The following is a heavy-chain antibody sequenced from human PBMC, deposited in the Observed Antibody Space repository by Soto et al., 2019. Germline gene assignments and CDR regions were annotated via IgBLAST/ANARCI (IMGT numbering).Heavy chain of an antibody. Sequence: EVQLLESGGGLVQPGGSLRLSCAASGFTFSSYAMSWVRQAPGKGLEWVSAISGSGGSTYYADSVKGRFTISRDNSKNTLYLQMNSLRAADTAVYYCAKGFYYDILTGLDYWGQGTLVTVSS. CDR3: AKGFYYDILTGLDY. CDR2: ISGSGGST. J-gene: IGHJ4*02. CDR1: GFTFSSYA. V-gene: IGHV3-23*01. D-gene: IGHD3-9*01.